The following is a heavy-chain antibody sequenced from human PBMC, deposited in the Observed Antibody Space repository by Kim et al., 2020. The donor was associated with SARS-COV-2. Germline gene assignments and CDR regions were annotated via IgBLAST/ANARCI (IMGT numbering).Heavy chain of an antibody. V-gene: IGHV4-59*01. Sequence: SETLSLTCTVSGGSISSYYWSWIRQPPGKGLEWIGYIYYSGSTNYNPSLKSRVTISVDTSKNQFSLKLSSVTAADTAVYYCARAPNRGYDILTGYIYYFDYWGQGTLVTVSS. CDR3: ARAPNRGYDILTGYIYYFDY. J-gene: IGHJ4*02. CDR1: GGSISSYY. CDR2: IYYSGST. D-gene: IGHD3-9*01.